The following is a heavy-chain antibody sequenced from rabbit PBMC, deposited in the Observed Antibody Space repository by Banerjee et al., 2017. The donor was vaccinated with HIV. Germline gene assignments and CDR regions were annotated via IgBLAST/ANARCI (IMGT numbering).Heavy chain of an antibody. D-gene: IGHD2-1*01. Sequence: QSLEESGGDLVKPGASLTLTCTASGFSFSSSYYMCWVRQAPGKGLEWIACIYAGSSGSTYYASWAKGRFTISKTSSTTVTLQMTSLTAADTATYFCARYEATMTMVTPFNLWGPGTLVTVS. CDR2: IYAGSSGST. CDR1: GFSFSSSYY. CDR3: ARYEATMTMVTPFNL. J-gene: IGHJ4*01. V-gene: IGHV1S40*01.